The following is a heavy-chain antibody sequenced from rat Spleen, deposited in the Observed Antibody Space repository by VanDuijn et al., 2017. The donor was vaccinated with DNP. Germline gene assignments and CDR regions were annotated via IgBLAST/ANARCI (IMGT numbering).Heavy chain of an antibody. Sequence: EVQLVESGGGLVQPGRSLKLSCAASGFTFSNYYMAWVRQAPKKGLEWVATITISGSRTYYPDSVKGRFTISRDDAKSGLYLQMDSLRSEDTATYYCARHYGYNYFDYWGQGVMVTVSS. CDR2: ITISGSRT. CDR3: ARHYGYNYFDY. CDR1: GFTFSNYY. V-gene: IGHV5-25*01. J-gene: IGHJ2*01. D-gene: IGHD1-9*01.